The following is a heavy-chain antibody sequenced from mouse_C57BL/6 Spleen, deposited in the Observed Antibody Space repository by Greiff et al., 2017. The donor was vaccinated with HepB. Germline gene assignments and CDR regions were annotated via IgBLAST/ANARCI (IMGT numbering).Heavy chain of an antibody. Sequence: VQLQQSGAELVRPGASVTLSCKASGYTFTDYEMHWVKQTPVHGLEWIGAIDPDTGGTAYNQKFKGKAILTADKSSSTAYMELRSLTSEDSAVYYCTRGGLRRCMDYWGQGTSVTVSS. CDR1: GYTFTDYE. D-gene: IGHD3-3*01. V-gene: IGHV1-15*01. CDR3: TRGGLRRCMDY. CDR2: IDPDTGGT. J-gene: IGHJ4*01.